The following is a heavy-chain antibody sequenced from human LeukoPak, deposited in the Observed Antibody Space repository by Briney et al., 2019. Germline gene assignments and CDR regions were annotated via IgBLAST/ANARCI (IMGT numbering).Heavy chain of an antibody. Sequence: SETLSLTCTVSGGSISSYYWSWIRQPAGKGLEWIGRIYTSGSTNYNPSLKSRVTISVDTSKNQFSLKLSSVTAADTAVYYCARVTGYVMEDYFDYWGQGTLVTVSP. V-gene: IGHV4-4*07. D-gene: IGHD6-13*01. CDR1: GGSISSYY. CDR3: ARVTGYVMEDYFDY. J-gene: IGHJ4*02. CDR2: IYTSGST.